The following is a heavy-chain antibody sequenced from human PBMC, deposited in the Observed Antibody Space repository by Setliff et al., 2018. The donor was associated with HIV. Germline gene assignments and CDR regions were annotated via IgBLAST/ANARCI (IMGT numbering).Heavy chain of an antibody. J-gene: IGHJ6*02. CDR2: MYYSGST. CDR3: ARDPYGSGSYHYYYGMDV. D-gene: IGHD3-10*01. Sequence: SETLSLTCTVSGGSISSGGNYWGWIRQPPGKGLEWIGSMYYSGSTYYNPSLKSRVTISVDTSKNQFSLKLNSVTAADTAVYYCARDPYGSGSYHYYYGMDVWGQGTTVTVSS. V-gene: IGHV4-39*07. CDR1: GGSISSGGNY.